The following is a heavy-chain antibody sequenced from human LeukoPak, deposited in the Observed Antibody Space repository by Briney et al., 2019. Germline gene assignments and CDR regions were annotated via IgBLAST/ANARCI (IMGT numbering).Heavy chain of an antibody. Sequence: ASETLSLTCTVSGGSISSYYWSWIRQPPGKGLEWIGYIYYSGSTNYNPSLKSRVTISVDTSKNQFSLKLSSVTAADTAVYYCARRGVAAAGFDYWGQGNLVTVSS. V-gene: IGHV4-59*08. CDR1: GGSISSYY. J-gene: IGHJ4*02. CDR3: ARRGVAAAGFDY. D-gene: IGHD6-13*01. CDR2: IYYSGST.